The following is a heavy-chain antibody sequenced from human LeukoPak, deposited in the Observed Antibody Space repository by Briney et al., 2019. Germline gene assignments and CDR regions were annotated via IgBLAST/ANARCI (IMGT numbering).Heavy chain of an antibody. D-gene: IGHD3-10*01. J-gene: IGHJ3*02. CDR1: GFTVSSNY. V-gene: IGHV4-59*02. CDR3: ARSDYHNTGSHTVFDAFDI. Sequence: GSLRLSCAASGFTVSSNYMSWLRRPPGKGREWVGYIDDSGNTNYNPSLKSQVTISVDKSKNQFSLKLSFVTAADTAMYYCARSDYHNTGSHTVFDAFDIWGQGTRVTVSS. CDR2: IDDSGNT.